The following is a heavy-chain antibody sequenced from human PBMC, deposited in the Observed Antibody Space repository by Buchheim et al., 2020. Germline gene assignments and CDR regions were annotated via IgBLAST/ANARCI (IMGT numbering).Heavy chain of an antibody. CDR2: ISGSGSST. J-gene: IGHJ6*02. D-gene: IGHD2-2*01. CDR1: GLTFSSYA. Sequence: EVQLLESGGGLVQPGGSLRLSCAASGLTFSSYAMSWVRQAPGKGLEWVSVISGSGSSTYYADSVKGRFTISRDNSKNTPYLQMNSLRADDTAVYYCVVVPAAIGYSYYYGLDVWGQGTT. V-gene: IGHV3-23*01. CDR3: VVVPAAIGYSYYYGLDV.